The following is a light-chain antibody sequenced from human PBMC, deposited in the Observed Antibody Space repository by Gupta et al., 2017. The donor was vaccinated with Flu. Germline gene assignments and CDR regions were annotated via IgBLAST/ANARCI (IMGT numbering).Light chain of an antibody. J-gene: IGKJ1*01. Sequence: LGLLATIHCKSIQSILYSTISKNYLAWFQQKPVQPPKLLIYWATTRESRVPSLFGCSGSGKVFTLTISSLHAEDVAFYYYHQSYSIPWTFGQGTRVEIK. CDR1: QSILYSTISKNY. CDR2: WAT. CDR3: HQSYSIPWT. V-gene: IGKV4-1*01.